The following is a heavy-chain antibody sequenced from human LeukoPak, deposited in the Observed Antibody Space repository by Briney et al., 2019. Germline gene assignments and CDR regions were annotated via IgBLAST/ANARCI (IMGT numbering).Heavy chain of an antibody. CDR2: IYYSGST. CDR1: GGSISSYY. Sequence: PSETLSLTCTVSGGSISSYYWSWIRQPPGKGLEWIGYIYYSGSTNYNPSLKSRVTISVDTSKNQSSLKLSSVTAADTDVYYCAGVIAARSDAFDIWGQGTMVTVSS. CDR3: AGVIAARSDAFDI. D-gene: IGHD6-6*01. J-gene: IGHJ3*02. V-gene: IGHV4-59*01.